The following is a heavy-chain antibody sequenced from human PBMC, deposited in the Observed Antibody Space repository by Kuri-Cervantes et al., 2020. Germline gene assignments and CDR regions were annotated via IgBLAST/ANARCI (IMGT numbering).Heavy chain of an antibody. Sequence: GESLKISCAASGFTFSSHDMHWVRQTTGKGLEWVSGIGTAGDTYYPGSVKGRFTISRENAKNSLYLQMNSLRAGDTAVYYCARSGIRFLGWLGGSYGMDVWGQGTTVTVSS. V-gene: IGHV3-13*01. CDR2: IGTAGDT. J-gene: IGHJ6*02. CDR3: ARSGIRFLGWLGGSYGMDV. D-gene: IGHD3-3*01. CDR1: GFTFSSHD.